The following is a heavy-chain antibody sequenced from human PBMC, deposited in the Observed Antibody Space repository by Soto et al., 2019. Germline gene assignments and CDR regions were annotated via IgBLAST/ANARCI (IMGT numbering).Heavy chain of an antibody. CDR2: ILYDGSKK. CDR1: GFIFNRYA. Sequence: QVPLVESGGGVVQPGRSLRLSCAASGFIFNRYAMHWVRQAPGKGLEWVAGILYDGSKKYYADSVKGRFIIPRDNSKNMVYLEMSSLRVEDTAVYYCVREDTGSFDHWGQGTLVTVSS. J-gene: IGHJ4*02. CDR3: VREDTGSFDH. V-gene: IGHV3-30-3*01. D-gene: IGHD2-8*02.